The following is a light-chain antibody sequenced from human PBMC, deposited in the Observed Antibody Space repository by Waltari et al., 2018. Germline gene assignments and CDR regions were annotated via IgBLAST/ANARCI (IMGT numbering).Light chain of an antibody. CDR2: DVS. J-gene: IGLJ2*01. CDR1: SRDVGGYNY. V-gene: IGLV2-14*01. Sequence: QSALTQPASVSGSPGQSIPISCTGTSRDVGGYNYVSWYQQHPGKAPKLMIYDVSTRPSGVSNRFSGTKSGNTASLTISGLQAEDEADYYCSSYTSSSTVVFGGGTKLTVL. CDR3: SSYTSSSTVV.